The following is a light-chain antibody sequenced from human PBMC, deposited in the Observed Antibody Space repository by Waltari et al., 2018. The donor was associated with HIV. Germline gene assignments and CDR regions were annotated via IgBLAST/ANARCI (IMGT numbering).Light chain of an antibody. CDR1: SNDVGAYNY. V-gene: IGLV2-11*01. CDR2: DLN. J-gene: IGLJ1*01. Sequence: QPPLTQSRYVSGSTGQSITIPCTGTSNDVGAYNYVYWYQPHPGRAPKLLIFDLNRRPSGVPDRFSGSKSGNTASLTISGLQAEDEADYYCCSSAGRYTFVFGTGTKVTVL. CDR3: CSSAGRYTFV.